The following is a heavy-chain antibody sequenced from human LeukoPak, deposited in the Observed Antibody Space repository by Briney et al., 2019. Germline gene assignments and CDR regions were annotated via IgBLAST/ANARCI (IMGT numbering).Heavy chain of an antibody. J-gene: IGHJ4*02. V-gene: IGHV3-30*02. D-gene: IGHD3-10*01. CDR3: AKKDGGRGEGTFDY. CDR2: IRNDGSNE. CDR1: GFTFSSYD. Sequence: GGSLRLSCAASGFTFSSYDIHWVRQAPGKGLEWVAFIRNDGSNEYYADSVKGRFTISRDNSKNALYLQMNSLRADDTAIYYCAKKDGGRGEGTFDYWGQGTLVTVSS.